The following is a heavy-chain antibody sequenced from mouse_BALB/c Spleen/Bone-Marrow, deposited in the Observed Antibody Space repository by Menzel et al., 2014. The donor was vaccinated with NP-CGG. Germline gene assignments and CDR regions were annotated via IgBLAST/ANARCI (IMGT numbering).Heavy chain of an antibody. CDR3: ARNGYYYSMDY. V-gene: IGHV2-2*02. J-gene: IGHJ4*01. CDR1: GFSLTSDG. CDR2: MWSGGST. D-gene: IGHD2-2*01. Sequence: QVQLQQSGPGLVQPSQSLSITCTVSGFSLTSDGVHWVRQSPRKGLEWLGVMWSGGSTDYNAAFISRLSISKDNSRSQVFFKMSSLQTNDTAICYCARNGYYYSMDYWGQGTSVTVSS.